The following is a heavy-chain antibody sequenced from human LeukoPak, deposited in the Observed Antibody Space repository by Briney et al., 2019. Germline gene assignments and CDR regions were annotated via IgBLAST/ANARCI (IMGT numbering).Heavy chain of an antibody. CDR2: ISWDGGST. Sequence: GGSLRLSCAASGFTFDDYAMHWVRQAPGKGLEWVSLISWDGGSTYYADSVKGRFTISRDNSKNSLYLQMNSLRAEDTALYYCAEDHTIFGVITFFDYWGQGTLVTVSS. CDR3: AEDHTIFGVITFFDY. CDR1: GFTFDDYA. D-gene: IGHD3-3*01. V-gene: IGHV3-43D*04. J-gene: IGHJ4*02.